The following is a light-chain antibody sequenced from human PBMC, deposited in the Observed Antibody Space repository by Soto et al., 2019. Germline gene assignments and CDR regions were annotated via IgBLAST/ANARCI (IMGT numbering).Light chain of an antibody. CDR3: SSYAGSNNGV. Sequence: QSALTQPPSASGSPGQSVTISCTGTSSDVGGYNYVSWYQQHPGKAPKLMIYEVSKRPSGVPDRFSGSKSGNMASLTVSGLQAEDEADYYCSSYAGSNNGVFGGGTKVTVL. V-gene: IGLV2-8*01. J-gene: IGLJ3*02. CDR2: EVS. CDR1: SSDVGGYNY.